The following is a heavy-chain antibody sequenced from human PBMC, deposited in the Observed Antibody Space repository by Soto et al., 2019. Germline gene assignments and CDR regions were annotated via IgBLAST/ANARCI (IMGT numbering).Heavy chain of an antibody. CDR2: IYWDDDK. D-gene: IGHD3-3*01. CDR1: GCSLTTSGVG. J-gene: IGHJ4*02. V-gene: IGHV2-5*02. CDR3: AHRVLRTVFGLVTTTAIYFDF. Sequence: QITLNESGPTVVRPTETLTLNCRFSGCSLTTSGVGVGWIRQSRGKAPEWLALIYWDDDKRYSASLKSRLTITKDTSKNQVVLTVSDLDPTDTATYYCAHRVLRTVFGLVTTTAIYFDFWGQGTPVAVSS.